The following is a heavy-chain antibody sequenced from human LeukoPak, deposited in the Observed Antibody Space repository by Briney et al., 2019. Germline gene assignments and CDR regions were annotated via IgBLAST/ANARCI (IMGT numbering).Heavy chain of an antibody. CDR2: IFNSGTA. J-gene: IGHJ4*02. V-gene: IGHV4-39*07. Sequence: SETLSLTCTVSGGSISSSTYYWGWIRQSPGAGLEWIGSIFNSGTAYYNPSLKSRVTISVETSKNEFSLRLSSVTAADTAMFYCARDNYYDSSGYPYYFDRWGQGTLVTVSS. CDR1: GGSISSSTYY. D-gene: IGHD3-22*01. CDR3: ARDNYYDSSGYPYYFDR.